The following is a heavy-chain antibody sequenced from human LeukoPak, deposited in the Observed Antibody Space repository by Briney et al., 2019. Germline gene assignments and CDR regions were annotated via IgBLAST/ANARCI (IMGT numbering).Heavy chain of an antibody. Sequence: SETLSLTCAVYGGSFSGYYWSWIRQPPGKGLEWIGEINHSGSTDYNPSLKSRVTISVDTSKNQFSLKLSSVTAADTAVYYCATELYYYDSSGTITYYWGQGTLVTVSS. V-gene: IGHV4-34*01. J-gene: IGHJ4*02. CDR3: ATELYYYDSSGTITYY. D-gene: IGHD3-22*01. CDR2: INHSGST. CDR1: GGSFSGYY.